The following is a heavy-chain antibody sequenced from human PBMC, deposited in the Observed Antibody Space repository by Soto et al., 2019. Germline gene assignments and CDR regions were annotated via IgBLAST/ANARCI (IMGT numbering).Heavy chain of an antibody. CDR2: VYHTGYT. V-gene: IGHV4-59*08. D-gene: IGHD3-9*01. Sequence: PSETLSLTCTVSGGSITNYYWSWTRQPPGKGLEWIGYVYHTGYTTYNPSLKTRVTMSVDTSKNQFYLKLSSVTAADTALYYCARTISATATGPYLDSWGQGTLVTVSS. J-gene: IGHJ4*02. CDR1: GGSITNYY. CDR3: ARTISATATGPYLDS.